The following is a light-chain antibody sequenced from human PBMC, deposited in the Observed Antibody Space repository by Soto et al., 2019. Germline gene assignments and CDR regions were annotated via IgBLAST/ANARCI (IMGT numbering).Light chain of an antibody. J-gene: IGKJ4*01. CDR3: EYYGSSIT. CDR2: GAS. Sequence: EIVLTQSPATLSLSPGERATLSCRASQSVSSFLAWYQQKPGQAPRLLIYGASNRATGIPDRFSGSGSGTDFTLTFSRLEPEDFAVYYCEYYGSSITFGGGTKVDI. V-gene: IGKV3-20*01. CDR1: QSVSSF.